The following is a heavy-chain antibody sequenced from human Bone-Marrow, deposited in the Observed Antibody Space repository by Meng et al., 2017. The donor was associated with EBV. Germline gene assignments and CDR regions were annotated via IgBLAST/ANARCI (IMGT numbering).Heavy chain of an antibody. V-gene: IGHV4-30-2*01. D-gene: IGHD2-2*01. CDR3: ASSDCSSTSCYPRY. J-gene: IGHJ4*02. CDR1: GGSISSGGYS. Sequence: QLPESGSELLKPSQTLSRPCAVPGGSISSGGYSWSWIRQPPGKGLEWIGYIYHSGSTYYNPSLKSRVTISVDRSKNQFSLKLSSVTAADTAVYYCASSDCSSTSCYPRYWGQGTLVTVSS. CDR2: IYHSGST.